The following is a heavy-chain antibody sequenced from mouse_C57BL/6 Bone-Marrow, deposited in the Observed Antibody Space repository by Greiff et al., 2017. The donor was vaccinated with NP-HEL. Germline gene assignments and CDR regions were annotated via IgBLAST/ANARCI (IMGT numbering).Heavy chain of an antibody. Sequence: QVQLQQSGAELVKPGASVKLSCKASGYTFTSYWMQWVKQRPGQGLEWIGEIDPSDSYTNYNQKFKGKATLTVDTSSSTAYMQLSSLTSEDSAVYYCARKGTVVPFDYWGQGTTLTVSS. CDR3: ARKGTVVPFDY. CDR1: GYTFTSYW. CDR2: IDPSDSYT. J-gene: IGHJ2*01. D-gene: IGHD1-1*01. V-gene: IGHV1-50*01.